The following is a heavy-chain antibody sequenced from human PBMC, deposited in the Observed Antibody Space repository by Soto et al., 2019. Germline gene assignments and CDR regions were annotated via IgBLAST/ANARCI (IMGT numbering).Heavy chain of an antibody. V-gene: IGHV6-1*01. CDR3: AGTTSLQWYYMDV. Sequence: SQTLSLTCAISGDSVSSNSAAWNWIRQSPSRDLEWLGRTYYRSRWYNDKAISVKSRITVNPDKSKNKISMHLNSVKPENTDMYYFAGTTSLQWYYMDVWDKGTTVTVSS. CDR1: GDSVSSNSAA. J-gene: IGHJ6*03. CDR2: TYYRSRWYN. D-gene: IGHD1-7*01.